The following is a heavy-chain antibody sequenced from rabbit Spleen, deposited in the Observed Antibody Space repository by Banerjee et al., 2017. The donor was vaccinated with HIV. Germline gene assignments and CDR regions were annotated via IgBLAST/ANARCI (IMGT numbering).Heavy chain of an antibody. Sequence: QSLEESGGDLVKPGASLTLTCTASGFSFSSSYNMCWVRQAPGKGLEWIACIAADSSGSTYYASWAKGRFTISKTSSTTVTLQMTSLTAADTATYFCARSTYLYGAYSYAMTSLWGPGTLVTVS. CDR2: IAADSSGST. CDR3: ARSTYLYGAYSYAMTSL. D-gene: IGHD6-1*01. J-gene: IGHJ4*01. V-gene: IGHV1S40*01. CDR1: GFSFSSSYN.